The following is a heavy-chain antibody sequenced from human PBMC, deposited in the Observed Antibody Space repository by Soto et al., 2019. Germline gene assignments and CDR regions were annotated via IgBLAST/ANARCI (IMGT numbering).Heavy chain of an antibody. CDR3: ARTPRSYYDSSGDDAFDI. Sequence: RASVKVSCKASGGTFSSYAISWVRQAPGQGLEWMGGIIPIFGTANYAQKFQGRVTITADTSTSTVYMELSSLRSEDTAVYYCARTPRSYYDSSGDDAFDIWGQGTMVTVSS. CDR2: IIPIFGTA. D-gene: IGHD3-22*01. J-gene: IGHJ3*02. V-gene: IGHV1-69*06. CDR1: GGTFSSYA.